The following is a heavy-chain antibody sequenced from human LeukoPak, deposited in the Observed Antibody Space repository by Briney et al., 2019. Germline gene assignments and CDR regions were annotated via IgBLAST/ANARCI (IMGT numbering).Heavy chain of an antibody. Sequence: GESLKISYKGSGYRFTNYRIAWVRQMSGKGLEWMGMIYPGDSDTGYSPSFQGHVTISADKSISTVYLQWSSLKASDTAMYYCARQYGSGSFDYWGQGTLVTVSS. CDR2: IYPGDSDT. CDR3: ARQYGSGSFDY. D-gene: IGHD3-10*01. CDR1: GYRFTNYR. J-gene: IGHJ4*02. V-gene: IGHV5-51*01.